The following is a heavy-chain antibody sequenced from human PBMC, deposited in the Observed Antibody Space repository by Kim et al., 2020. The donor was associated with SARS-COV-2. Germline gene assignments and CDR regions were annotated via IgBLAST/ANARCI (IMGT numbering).Heavy chain of an antibody. D-gene: IGHD5-12*01. CDR3: AGFERGRWLQFSVLTDY. J-gene: IGHJ4*02. CDR1: GGSISSSSYY. V-gene: IGHV4-39*01. Sequence: SETLSLTCTVSGGSISSSSYYWGWIRQPPGKGLEWIGSIYYSGSTYYNPSLKSRVTISVDTSKNQFSLKLSSVTAADTAVYYCAGFERGRWLQFSVLTDYWGQGTLVTVSS. CDR2: IYYSGST.